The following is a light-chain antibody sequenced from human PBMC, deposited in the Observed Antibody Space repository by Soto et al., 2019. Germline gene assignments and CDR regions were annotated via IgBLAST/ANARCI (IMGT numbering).Light chain of an antibody. CDR1: QLFSSN. CDR3: QQYNDWPRT. Sequence: EIVMTQSPATLSVSPGESVTLSCRASQLFSSNLAWYQRRPGQAPRLLIYGSSTRPTGVPPRFSGSASGTEFTLTISSLQSEDFGVYYCQQYNDWPRTFGQGTRLEIK. V-gene: IGKV3-15*01. J-gene: IGKJ5*01. CDR2: GSS.